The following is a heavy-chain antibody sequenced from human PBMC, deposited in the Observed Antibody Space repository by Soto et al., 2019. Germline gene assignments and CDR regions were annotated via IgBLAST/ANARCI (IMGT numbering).Heavy chain of an antibody. CDR2: IYSSGST. CDR3: ARGKRFSDWFDP. D-gene: IGHD3-3*01. J-gene: IGHJ5*02. CDR1: GGAINSYY. V-gene: IGHV4-4*07. Sequence: SETLSLTCPFSGGAINSYYWTWIRQPAGKGLEWIGRIYSSGSTKYNPSLQSRVTMSLDTSKTQFSLRLTSVTAADTAVYDCARGKRFSDWFDPWGQGTLVTVSS.